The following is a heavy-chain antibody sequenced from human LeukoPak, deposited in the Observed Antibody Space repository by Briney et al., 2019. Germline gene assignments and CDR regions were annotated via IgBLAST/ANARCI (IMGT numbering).Heavy chain of an antibody. J-gene: IGHJ4*02. Sequence: GASVKVSCKASGYTFTNYFMHWVRQAPGKGLEWMGGFDPEDGETIYAQKFQGRVTMTEDTSTDTAYMELSSLRSEDTAVYYCATDFRSSGWYPRFGLIGWGQGTLVTVSS. CDR2: FDPEDGET. CDR3: ATDFRSSGWYPRFGLIG. D-gene: IGHD6-19*01. CDR1: GYTFTNYF. V-gene: IGHV1-24*01.